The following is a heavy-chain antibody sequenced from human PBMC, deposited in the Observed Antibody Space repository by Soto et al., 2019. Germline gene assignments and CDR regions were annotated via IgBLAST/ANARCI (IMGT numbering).Heavy chain of an antibody. CDR1: GCTFSSYS. CDR2: IYSGGST. V-gene: IGHV3-53*01. D-gene: IGHD5-18*01. J-gene: IGHJ4*02. CDR3: ARVTAMVGLDY. Sequence: PGGSLRRSCAASGCTFSSYSMNWVRHAPGKGLEWFSVIYSGGSTYYADSVKGRFTISRDNSKNTLYLQMNSLRAEDTAVYYCARVTAMVGLDYWGQGTLVTVSS.